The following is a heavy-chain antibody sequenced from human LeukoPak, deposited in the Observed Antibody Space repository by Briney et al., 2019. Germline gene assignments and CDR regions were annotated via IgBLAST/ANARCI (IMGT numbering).Heavy chain of an antibody. J-gene: IGHJ4*02. CDR3: ARVLEASKSFYNPFGY. CDR2: IYSGGST. D-gene: IGHD3-10*01. Sequence: QTGGSLRLSCAASGLTVSSNYMSWVRQAPGKGLGWDSVIYSGGSTYYADSVKGRFTISRDNSKNTLYLQMNSLRAEDTAVYYCARVLEASKSFYNPFGYWGQGALVTVPS. V-gene: IGHV3-53*01. CDR1: GLTVSSNY.